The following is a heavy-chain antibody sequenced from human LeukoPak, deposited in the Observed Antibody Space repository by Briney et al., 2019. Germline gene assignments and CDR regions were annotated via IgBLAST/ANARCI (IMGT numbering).Heavy chain of an antibody. Sequence: PSETLSLTCTVSGGSISSSSYYWGWIRQPPGKGLEWIGSIYYSGSTYYNPSLKSRVTISVDTSKNQFSLKLSSVTAADTAVYYCARHRGDDHSNYLYYYYGMDVWGQGTTVTVSS. CDR1: GGSISSSSYY. CDR3: ARHRGDDHSNYLYYYYGMDV. V-gene: IGHV4-39*01. J-gene: IGHJ6*02. CDR2: IYYSGST. D-gene: IGHD4-11*01.